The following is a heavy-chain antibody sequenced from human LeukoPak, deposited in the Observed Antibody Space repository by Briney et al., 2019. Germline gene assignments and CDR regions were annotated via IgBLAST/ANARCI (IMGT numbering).Heavy chain of an antibody. CDR2: IYHSGTT. CDR1: GGSISSSKW. D-gene: IGHD6-19*01. Sequence: PSETLSLTCTVSGGSISSSKWWSWVRQPPGKGLEWIGEIYHSGTTNYNPSLKSRVIISVDKSNNQFSLKLSSLTAADTAVYYCARSIAVAGLFDYWGQGTLVTVSS. CDR3: ARSIAVAGLFDY. J-gene: IGHJ4*02. V-gene: IGHV4-4*02.